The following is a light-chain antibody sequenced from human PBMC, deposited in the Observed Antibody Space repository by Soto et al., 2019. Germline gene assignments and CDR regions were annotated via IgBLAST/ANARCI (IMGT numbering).Light chain of an antibody. CDR2: DVT. J-gene: IGLJ1*01. V-gene: IGLV2-11*01. CDR3: CSDVGKYYV. Sequence: QSALTQPRSVSGSPGQSVTISCTGTYSDVGNYYKYVSWYQHYPGKAPKLIIYDVTKRPSGVPDRFSGSNSGNTASLTISGLQAEDEADYYCCSDVGKYYVFGTGTKRTVL. CDR1: YSDVGNYYKY.